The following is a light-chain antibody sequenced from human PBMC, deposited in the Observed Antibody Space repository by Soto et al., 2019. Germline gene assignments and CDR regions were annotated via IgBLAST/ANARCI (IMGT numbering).Light chain of an antibody. CDR1: QSISSW. CDR3: QQFNNYAWT. CDR2: KAS. Sequence: DIQMTQSPSTLSASVGDRVTITCRASQSISSWLAWYQQKPGKAPKLLIYKASSLESGVPSRFSGSGSGTEFTLTISSLQPDDFATYYCQQFNNYAWTFGQGTGVEI. J-gene: IGKJ1*01. V-gene: IGKV1-5*03.